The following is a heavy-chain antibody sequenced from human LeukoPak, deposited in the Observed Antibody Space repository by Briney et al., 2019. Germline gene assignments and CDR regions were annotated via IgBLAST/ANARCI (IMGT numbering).Heavy chain of an antibody. J-gene: IGHJ6*02. Sequence: PGGSLRLSCAASGFTFSSCAMSWVRQAPGKGLEWVSAISGSGGSTYYADSVKGRFTISRDNSKNTLYLQMNSLRAEDTAVYYCAKDLRGYCSSTSCPGVYYYYGMDVWGQGTTVTVSS. V-gene: IGHV3-23*01. CDR1: GFTFSSCA. CDR3: AKDLRGYCSSTSCPGVYYYYGMDV. CDR2: ISGSGGST. D-gene: IGHD2-2*01.